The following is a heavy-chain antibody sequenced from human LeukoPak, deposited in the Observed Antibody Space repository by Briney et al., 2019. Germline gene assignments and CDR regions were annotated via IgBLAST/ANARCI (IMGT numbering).Heavy chain of an antibody. CDR3: AKWGDYDILTGYYDSDY. CDR1: GFIFTNYA. CDR2: IGGRDGDT. D-gene: IGHD3-9*01. V-gene: IGHV3-23*01. J-gene: IGHJ4*01. Sequence: GRSLRLSSAASGFIFTNYAMRCDRQAPGKGREWVSAIGGRDGDTYYTDSGKGRFTVSRDDPEHPLYLQMNTLRVEDTAVYYCAKWGDYDILTGYYDSDYWGHGTLVTVSS.